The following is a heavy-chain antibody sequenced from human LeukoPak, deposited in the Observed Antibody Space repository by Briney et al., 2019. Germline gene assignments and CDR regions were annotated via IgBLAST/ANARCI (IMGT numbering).Heavy chain of an antibody. CDR1: GFTFFSYD. V-gene: IGHV3-30-3*01. Sequence: GGSLRLSCAASGFTFFSYDIHWARQSRGKGRQGVGVMSSDGSIKIYTDPVKGRFTISRDNSKNTLYLEMNSLRVDDTAVYYCARDLVSGAPDYFDSWGQGTLVTVSS. CDR3: ARDLVSGAPDYFDS. J-gene: IGHJ4*02. CDR2: MSSDGSIK. D-gene: IGHD1-26*01.